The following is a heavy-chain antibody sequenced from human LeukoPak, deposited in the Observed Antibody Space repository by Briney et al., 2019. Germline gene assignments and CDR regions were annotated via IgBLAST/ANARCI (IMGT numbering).Heavy chain of an antibody. CDR2: SYYMGTT. CDR3: ARQCWGVLDI. D-gene: IGHD3-10*02. V-gene: IGHV4-59*08. Sequence: PSETLSLTCTASGDSIKTYYWSWIRQPPGKGLEWITYSYYMGTTNYNPSLKSRATTSIDTSKNQFSLKLSSVPAADTAVYYCARQCWGVLDIWGQGIVVTVSS. J-gene: IGHJ3*02. CDR1: GDSIKTYY.